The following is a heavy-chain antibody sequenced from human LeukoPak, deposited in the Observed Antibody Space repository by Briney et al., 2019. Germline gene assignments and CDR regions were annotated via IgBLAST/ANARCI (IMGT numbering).Heavy chain of an antibody. V-gene: IGHV3-53*01. CDR3: AREESGIADY. Sequence: PGGSLRLSCAASGFTFSSSYMSWFRQAPGKGLEWVSVIYSGGSTYYADSVKGRFTISRDNSKTTLYLQMSSLRAEDTAVYYCAREESGIADYWGQGTLVTVSS. D-gene: IGHD3-10*01. CDR1: GFTFSSSY. CDR2: IYSGGST. J-gene: IGHJ4*02.